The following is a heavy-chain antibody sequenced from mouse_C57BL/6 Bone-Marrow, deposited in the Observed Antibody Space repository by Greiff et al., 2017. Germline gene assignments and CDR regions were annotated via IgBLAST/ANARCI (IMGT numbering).Heavy chain of an antibody. Sequence: QVHVKQPGTELVKPGASVKLSCKASGYTFTSYWMHWVKQRPGQGLEWIGNINPSNGGTNYNEKFKSKATLTVDKSSSTAYMQLSSLTSEDSAVYYCARSFITTVVPYYYAMDYWGQGTSVTVSS. V-gene: IGHV1-53*01. J-gene: IGHJ4*01. CDR1: GYTFTSYW. CDR3: ARSFITTVVPYYYAMDY. D-gene: IGHD1-1*01. CDR2: INPSNGGT.